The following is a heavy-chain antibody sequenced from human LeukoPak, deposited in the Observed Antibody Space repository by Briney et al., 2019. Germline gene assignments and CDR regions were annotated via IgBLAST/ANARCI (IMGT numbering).Heavy chain of an antibody. V-gene: IGHV3-7*03. CDR3: ARDRGVYRTSGARFVP. D-gene: IGHD2-8*01. J-gene: IGHJ5*02. CDR1: GFTFSRYW. Sequence: GGSVTHLRSACGFTFSRYWMSWFRQAPRQGLEWGAYIKQSVGEIYYVDPLRGRFTISNDNAKNSLYLQMNSLRPEDTAVYYCARDRGVYRTSGARFVPGGQRTLVTVSS. CDR2: IKQSVGEI.